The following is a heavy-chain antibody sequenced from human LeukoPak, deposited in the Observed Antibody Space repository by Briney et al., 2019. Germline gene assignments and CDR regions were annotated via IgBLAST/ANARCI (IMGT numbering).Heavy chain of an antibody. J-gene: IGHJ4*02. D-gene: IGHD6-13*01. CDR3: ARVQGIAAAGAIDH. CDR1: GGSISSYY. Sequence: SETLSLTCTVSGGSISSYYWSWIRLPPGKGLEWIGSIYHSGSTYYNPSLKSRVTISVDTSKNQFSLKLSSVTAADTAVYYCARVQGIAAAGAIDHWGQGTLVIVSS. V-gene: IGHV4-38-2*02. CDR2: IYHSGST.